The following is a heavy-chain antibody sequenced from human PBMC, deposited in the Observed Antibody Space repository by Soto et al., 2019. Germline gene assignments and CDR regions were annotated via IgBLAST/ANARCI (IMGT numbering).Heavy chain of an antibody. CDR2: IIPIFGTA. CDR3: ARVGGFTMVRGVIITPSKYYFDD. V-gene: IGHV1-69*01. J-gene: IGHJ4*02. D-gene: IGHD3-10*01. CDR1: GGTFSSYA. Sequence: QVQLVQSGAEVKKPGSSVKVSCKASGGTFSSYAISWVRQAPGQGLEWMGGIIPIFGTANYAQKFQGRVTITADESTSTAYMERSSLRSEDTAVYYCARVGGFTMVRGVIITPSKYYFDDWGQGTLVTVSS.